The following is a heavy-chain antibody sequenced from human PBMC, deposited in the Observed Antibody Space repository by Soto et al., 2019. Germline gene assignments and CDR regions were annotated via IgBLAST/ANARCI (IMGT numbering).Heavy chain of an antibody. Sequence: EVQLVESGGGLVQPGGSLRLSCAASGFTFSSYWMHWVRQVPGKGLVWVSHIDGDGNSTTYADSVKGRFTISRDNAKNTVYLQMNSLRADDTAVYYCVRDDVGVGIDYWGLGTLVTVSS. CDR2: IDGDGNST. V-gene: IGHV3-74*03. J-gene: IGHJ4*02. CDR3: VRDDVGVGIDY. D-gene: IGHD1-26*01. CDR1: GFTFSSYW.